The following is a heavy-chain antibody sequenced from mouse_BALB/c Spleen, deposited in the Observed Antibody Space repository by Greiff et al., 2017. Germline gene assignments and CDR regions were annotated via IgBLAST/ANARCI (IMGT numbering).Heavy chain of an antibody. V-gene: IGHV10-3*03. Sequence: DVKLVESGGGLVQPKGSLKLSCAASGFTFNTYAMHWVCQAPGKGLEWVARIRSKSNNYATYYADSVKDRFTISRDDSQSMLYLQMNNLKTEDTAMYYCVREDYDGFFAYWGQGTLVTVSA. CDR2: IRSKSNNYAT. J-gene: IGHJ3*01. D-gene: IGHD2-4*01. CDR3: VREDYDGFFAY. CDR1: GFTFNTYA.